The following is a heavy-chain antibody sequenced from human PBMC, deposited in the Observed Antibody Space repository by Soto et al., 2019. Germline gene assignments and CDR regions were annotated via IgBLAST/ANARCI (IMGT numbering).Heavy chain of an antibody. CDR1: GRSISPFY. D-gene: IGHD4-17*01. CDR3: AAVGGYYGDYPNFDY. Sequence: SETLSLTCSVSGRSISPFYWSWIRQPPGKGLEWIGSIYYTGTTKYNPSLRSRVTISVDTSKNHFSLKLTSVTAADTAVYYCAAVGGYYGDYPNFDYWGRVSLVTVSS. J-gene: IGHJ4*02. V-gene: IGHV4-59*01. CDR2: IYYTGTT.